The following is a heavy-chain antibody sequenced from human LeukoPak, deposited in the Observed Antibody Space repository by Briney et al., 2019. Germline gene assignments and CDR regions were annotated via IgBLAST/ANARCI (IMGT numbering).Heavy chain of an antibody. CDR2: ISWNSGSI. CDR3: AKARLRYFDWLCFDY. D-gene: IGHD3-9*01. J-gene: IGHJ4*02. V-gene: IGHV3-9*01. CDR1: GFTFDDYA. Sequence: GGSLRLSCAASGFTFDDYAMHWVRQAPGKGLEWVSGISWNSGSIGYADSVKGRFTISRDNAKNSLYLQMNSLRAEDTALHYCAKARLRYFDWLCFDYWGQGTLVTVSS.